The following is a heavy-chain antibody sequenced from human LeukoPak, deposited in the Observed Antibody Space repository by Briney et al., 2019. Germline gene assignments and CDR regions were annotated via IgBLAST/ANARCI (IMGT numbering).Heavy chain of an antibody. D-gene: IGHD3-22*01. CDR1: GYTFTSYD. CDR2: MNPNSGNT. V-gene: IGHV1-8*01. Sequence: ASVKVSCKASGYTFTSYDINWVRQATGQGLEWMGWMNPNSGNTGYAQKLQGRVTMTRNTSISTAYMELSSLRSEDTAVYYCARVPGSYYYDSSGYYDAFDIWGQGTMVTVSS. CDR3: ARVPGSYYYDSSGYYDAFDI. J-gene: IGHJ3*02.